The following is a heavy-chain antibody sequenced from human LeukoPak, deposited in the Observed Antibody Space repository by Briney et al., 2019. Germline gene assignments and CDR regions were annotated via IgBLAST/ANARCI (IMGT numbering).Heavy chain of an antibody. Sequence: SETLSLTCTVSGESISGFYWTWIRQPPGKGLEWIGYIYYSGSTNYNPSLKSRVTISVDTSKNQFSLKLSSVTAADTAVYYCARLILWGLSYFDYWGQGTLVTVSS. CDR3: ARLILWGLSYFDY. J-gene: IGHJ4*02. D-gene: IGHD2-21*01. CDR1: GESISGFY. V-gene: IGHV4-59*01. CDR2: IYYSGST.